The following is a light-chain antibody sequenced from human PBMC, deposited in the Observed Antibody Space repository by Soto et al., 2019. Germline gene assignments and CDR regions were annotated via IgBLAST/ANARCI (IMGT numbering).Light chain of an antibody. CDR3: SSYTSSSTLV. CDR2: EVS. V-gene: IGLV2-14*01. J-gene: IGLJ1*01. CDR1: SRDGGGYNY. Sequence: QSALTPPASVSGSPGQSITISCTGTSRDGGGYNYVSWYQPHPGKAPKLMIYEVSNRPSGVSNRFSGSKSGNTASLTISGLQAEDEADYYCSSYTSSSTLVFGTGTKVTVL.